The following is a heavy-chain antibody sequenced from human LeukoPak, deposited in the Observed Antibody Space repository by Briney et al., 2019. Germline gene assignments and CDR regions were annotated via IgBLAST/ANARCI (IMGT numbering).Heavy chain of an antibody. CDR2: IRSKEYSYAT. Sequence: GGSLRLSCAASGFIFSASPIHWVRQASGKGLEWVGRIRSKEYSYATACAESLRGRCTVSRDDSENTAYLQMSSLKTEDTAVYYCARGIGDSYFYGMDLWGQGTPVTVSS. J-gene: IGHJ6*02. CDR3: ARGIGDSYFYGMDL. V-gene: IGHV3-73*01. CDR1: GFIFSASP. D-gene: IGHD1-14*01.